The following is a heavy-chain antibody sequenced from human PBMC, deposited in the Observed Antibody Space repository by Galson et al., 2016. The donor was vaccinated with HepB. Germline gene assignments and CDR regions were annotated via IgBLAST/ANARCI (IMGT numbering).Heavy chain of an antibody. CDR1: GGSIISNNHF. CDR2: IHHSGSA. V-gene: IGHV4-31*03. J-gene: IGHJ3*02. CDR3: AREVGKPELSDDDAFDI. D-gene: IGHD1-14*01. Sequence: TLSLTCTVSGGSIISNNHFWSWIRQQQGKGLEWIGYIHHSGSAYYNPPFLGRAIISVDTSKNQFSLKLTSVNAADTAVYYCAREVGKPELSDDDAFDIWGQGTLVTVSS.